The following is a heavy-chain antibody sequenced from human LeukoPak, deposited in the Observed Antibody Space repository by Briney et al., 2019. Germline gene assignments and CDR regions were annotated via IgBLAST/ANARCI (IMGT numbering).Heavy chain of an antibody. CDR3: ARVGVLLWFGELGAFDP. Sequence: GGSLRLSCAASGFTFSDYYMSWIRQAPGKGLEWVSYISSSGSTIYYADSVRGRFTISRDNAKNSLYLQMNSLRAEDTAVYYCARVGVLLWFGELGAFDPWGQGTLVTVSS. D-gene: IGHD3-10*01. J-gene: IGHJ5*02. V-gene: IGHV3-11*01. CDR1: GFTFSDYY. CDR2: ISSSGSTI.